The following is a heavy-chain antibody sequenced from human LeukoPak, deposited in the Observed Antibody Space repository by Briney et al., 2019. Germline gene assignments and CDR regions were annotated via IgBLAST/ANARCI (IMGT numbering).Heavy chain of an antibody. J-gene: IGHJ6*03. Sequence: ASVKVSCKASGYTFTGYYMHWVRQAPGQGLEWMGWINPNSGGTNYAQKFQGRVTMTRDTSISTAYMDLSRLRSDDTAVYYCARDKQLDWAHYYYCYMDVWGKGTTVTVSS. D-gene: IGHD1-1*01. CDR3: ARDKQLDWAHYYYCYMDV. V-gene: IGHV1-2*02. CDR2: INPNSGGT. CDR1: GYTFTGYY.